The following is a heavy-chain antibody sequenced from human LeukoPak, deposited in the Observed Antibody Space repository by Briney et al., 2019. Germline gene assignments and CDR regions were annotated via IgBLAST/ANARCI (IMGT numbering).Heavy chain of an antibody. V-gene: IGHV4-59*01. CDR2: IYYSGST. D-gene: IGHD3-9*01. J-gene: IGHJ4*02. CDR1: GGSISSYY. CDR3: ARGPDLTALN. Sequence: SETLSLTCTVSGGSISSYYWNWIRQPPGKGLEYIGYIYYSGSTNYNPSLKSRVTISVDTSKNQFSLKLSSVTAADTAVYYCARGPDLTALNSGQGTLVTVSS.